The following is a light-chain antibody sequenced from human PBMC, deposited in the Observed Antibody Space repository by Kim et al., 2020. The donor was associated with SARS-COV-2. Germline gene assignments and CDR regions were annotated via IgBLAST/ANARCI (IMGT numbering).Light chain of an antibody. CDR2: AAS. J-gene: IGKJ1*01. V-gene: IGKV1-27*01. Sequence: ASVGERVTITCRASQVISNYLAWYQQKPGKVPKLLIYAASTLQSGVPSRFSGSGSGTYFTLTISSLQPEDVATYYCQKYNSASWTFGQGTKVDIK. CDR3: QKYNSASWT. CDR1: QVISNY.